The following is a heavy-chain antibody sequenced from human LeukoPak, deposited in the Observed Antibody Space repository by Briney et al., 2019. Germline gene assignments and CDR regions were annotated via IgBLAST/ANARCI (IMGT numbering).Heavy chain of an antibody. Sequence: GESLKISCRSSGHDFTSYWIAWVRQLPGKGLEWMVIIHPSDSETQYGPSFQGQVTISADNSIGTAYLQWSRLKASDTAMYYCARRGYSGYSPLDSWGQGTLVTVSS. CDR3: ARRGYSGYSPLDS. V-gene: IGHV5-51*01. D-gene: IGHD5-12*01. CDR2: IHPSDSET. J-gene: IGHJ4*02. CDR1: GHDFTSYW.